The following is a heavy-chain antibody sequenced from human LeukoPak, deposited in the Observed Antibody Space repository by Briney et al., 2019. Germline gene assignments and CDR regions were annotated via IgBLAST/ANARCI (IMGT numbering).Heavy chain of an antibody. CDR3: ARNRYYYDSSGGAFRAYYFDY. CDR2: ISAYNGNT. V-gene: IGHV1-18*01. Sequence: GASVKVSCKASGYTFTSYGISWVRQAPGQGLEWMGWISAYNGNTNYAQKLQGRVTMTTDTSTSTAYMELRSLRSDDTAVYYCARNRYYYDSSGGAFRAYYFDYWGQGTLVTVSS. J-gene: IGHJ4*02. CDR1: GYTFTSYG. D-gene: IGHD3-22*01.